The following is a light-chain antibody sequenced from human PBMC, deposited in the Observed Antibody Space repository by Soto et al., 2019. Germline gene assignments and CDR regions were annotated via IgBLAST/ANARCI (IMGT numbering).Light chain of an antibody. CDR3: QQYDDLPIT. Sequence: EIQITQSPSSLSASVGDRVTITCQASQVIDNYLNWYQQKPGKAPKLLIYDASNLESGVPSRFSGSGSGTDFTFTISSLQPEDIATYYCQQYDDLPITLGQGTRLEIK. V-gene: IGKV1-33*01. CDR2: DAS. J-gene: IGKJ5*01. CDR1: QVIDNY.